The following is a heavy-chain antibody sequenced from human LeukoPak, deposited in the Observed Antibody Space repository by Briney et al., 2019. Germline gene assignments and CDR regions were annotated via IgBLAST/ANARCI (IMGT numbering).Heavy chain of an antibody. CDR1: GGSISSGYYY. Sequence: SQTLSLTCTVSGGSISSGYYYWNWIRQPPGKGLEWIGNTDYRGGATYTPSLKSRISISVNTSEIQVSLELNSVTVADTAVYYCVRERQHFSYSVWGPGNLGTVSS. CDR2: TDYRGGA. CDR3: VRERQHFSYSV. D-gene: IGHD5/OR15-5a*01. V-gene: IGHV4-30-4*08. J-gene: IGHJ4*03.